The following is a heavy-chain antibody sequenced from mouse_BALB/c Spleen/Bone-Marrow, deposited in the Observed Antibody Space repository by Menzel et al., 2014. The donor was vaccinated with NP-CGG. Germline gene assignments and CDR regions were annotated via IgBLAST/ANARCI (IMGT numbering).Heavy chain of an antibody. V-gene: IGHV5-12-1*01. D-gene: IGHD1-2*01. CDR2: ISSGGGST. J-gene: IGHJ4*01. Sequence: EVKLMESGGGLVKPGGSLKLSCAASGFAFSSYDMSWVRRTPEKRLEWVAYISSGGGSTYYPDTVKGRFTISRDNAKNTLYLQMSSLKSEDTAMYYCARRYGYGAMDYWGQGTSVTVSS. CDR1: GFAFSSYD. CDR3: ARRYGYGAMDY.